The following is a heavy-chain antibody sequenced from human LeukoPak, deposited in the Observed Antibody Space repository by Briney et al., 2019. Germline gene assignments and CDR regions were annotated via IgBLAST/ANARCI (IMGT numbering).Heavy chain of an antibody. CDR1: GGSISSSSYY. V-gene: IGHV4-39*01. CDR3: ARGYYYDSSGLKPFDY. CDR2: IYYSGST. Sequence: SETLSLTCTVSGGSISSSSYYWGWIRQPPGKGLEWIGSIYYSGSTYYNPSLKSRVTISVDTSKNQFSLKLSSVTAADTAVYYCARGYYYDSSGLKPFDYWGQGTLVTVSS. J-gene: IGHJ4*02. D-gene: IGHD3-22*01.